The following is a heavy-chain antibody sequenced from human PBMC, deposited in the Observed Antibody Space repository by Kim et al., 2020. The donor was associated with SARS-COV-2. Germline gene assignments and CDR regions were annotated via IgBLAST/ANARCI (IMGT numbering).Heavy chain of an antibody. V-gene: IGHV1-18*01. CDR3: ARFASGWYIPPHNSHYFYMDV. CDR2: ISPYNGVT. J-gene: IGHJ6*03. D-gene: IGHD6-19*01. CDR1: GYTFSSNG. Sequence: ASVKVSCKASGYTFSSNGINWVRQAPGQGLEWMGWISPYNGVTSYAQQFQGRLTMTTDTSTSTSYMELRSLTSDDTAVYFCARFASGWYIPPHNSHYFYMDVWGKGTTVTVSS.